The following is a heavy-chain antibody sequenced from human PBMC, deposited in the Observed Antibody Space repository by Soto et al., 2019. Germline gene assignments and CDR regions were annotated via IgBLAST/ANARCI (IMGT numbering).Heavy chain of an antibody. V-gene: IGHV3-23*01. CDR2: ITFRGDYT. Sequence: EVQLLESGGGLVQPGGSLRLSCAASGFTFSSYAMSWVRQAPGKGLEWLAGITFRGDYTYYADSVKGRFTLSRDNSRNRLDLQRNSLKVEDTALYYCAKLGTMGVFDNWGQGTLLTVSS. D-gene: IGHD1-26*01. J-gene: IGHJ4*02. CDR3: AKLGTMGVFDN. CDR1: GFTFSSYA.